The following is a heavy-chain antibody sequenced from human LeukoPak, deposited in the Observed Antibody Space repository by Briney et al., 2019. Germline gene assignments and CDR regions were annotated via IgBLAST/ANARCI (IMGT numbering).Heavy chain of an antibody. CDR1: GFTFSYYS. Sequence: GGSLRLSCAASGFTFSYYSMNWVRQAPGKGLEWVAYISSSSSTIYYADSVKGRFTISRDNAENSLYLQMNSLRAEDTAVYYCAELGITMIGGVWGKGTTVTISS. V-gene: IGHV3-48*01. CDR3: AELGITMIGGV. D-gene: IGHD3-10*02. J-gene: IGHJ6*04. CDR2: ISSSSSTI.